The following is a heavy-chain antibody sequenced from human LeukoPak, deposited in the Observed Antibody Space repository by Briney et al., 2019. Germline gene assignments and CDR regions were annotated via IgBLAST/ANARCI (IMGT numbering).Heavy chain of an antibody. J-gene: IGHJ5*02. CDR2: IYYSGST. CDR3: ARHPNPYANNWFDP. D-gene: IGHD3-16*01. Sequence: PSETLSLTGTVSGGSISSYYWSWLRQPPGKGLEWIGYIYYSGSTNYNPSLRSRVTISVDTSKNQFSLKLSSVTAADTAVYYCARHPNPYANNWFDPWGQGTLVTVSS. V-gene: IGHV4-59*08. CDR1: GGSISSYY.